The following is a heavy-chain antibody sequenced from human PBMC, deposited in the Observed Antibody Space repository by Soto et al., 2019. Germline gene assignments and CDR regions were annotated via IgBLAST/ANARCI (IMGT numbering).Heavy chain of an antibody. CDR1: GGTFGSYT. CDR2: IIPILGIA. CDR3: ARGGDYRVVYYYMDV. D-gene: IGHD4-4*01. V-gene: IGHV1-69*02. Sequence: SVKVSCKASGGTFGSYTISWVRQAPGQGLEWMGRIIPILGIANYAQKFQGGVTITADKSTSTAYMELSSLRSEDTAVYYCARGGDYRVVYYYMDVWGKGTTVTVS. J-gene: IGHJ6*03.